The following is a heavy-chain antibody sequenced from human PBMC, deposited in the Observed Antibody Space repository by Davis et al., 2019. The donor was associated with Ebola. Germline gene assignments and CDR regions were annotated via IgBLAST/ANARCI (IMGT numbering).Heavy chain of an antibody. CDR3: ARGGSSSWYGYFDY. Sequence: AASVKVSCKASGYRFSTYAVNWVRQAPGQALEWMGWINTNNANPTYAQGFTGRFVFSLDTSVSTAYLQISSLKAEDTAVYYCARGGSSSWYGYFDYWGQGTLVTVSS. CDR2: INTNNANP. J-gene: IGHJ4*02. D-gene: IGHD6-13*01. V-gene: IGHV7-4-1*02. CDR1: GYRFSTYA.